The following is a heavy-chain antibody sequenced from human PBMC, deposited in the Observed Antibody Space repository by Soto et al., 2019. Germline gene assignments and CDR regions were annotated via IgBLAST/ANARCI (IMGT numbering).Heavy chain of an antibody. J-gene: IGHJ6*02. Sequence: QVQLQQWGAGLLKPSETLSLTCAVYGGSFSGYYWSWIRQPPGKGLEWIGEINHSGSTNYNPSLKSRVTISVDTSKNQFSRKLSSVTAADTAVYYCARGVYCSSISCYWGMDVWGQGTTVTVSS. CDR3: ARGVYCSSISCYWGMDV. V-gene: IGHV4-34*01. CDR1: GGSFSGYY. D-gene: IGHD2-2*01. CDR2: INHSGST.